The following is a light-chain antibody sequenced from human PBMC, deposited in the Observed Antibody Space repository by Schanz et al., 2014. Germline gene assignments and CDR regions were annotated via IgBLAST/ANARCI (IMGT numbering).Light chain of an antibody. J-gene: IGKJ1*01. V-gene: IGKV3-15*01. CDR1: QSVSSS. CDR3: QQYDNWWT. Sequence: DIVMTQSPDTLSVSPGERATLSCRASQSVSSSLAWYQQKPGQAPRLLIYGASTRATGIPARFSGSGSGTEFTLTISSLQSEDFVVYYCQQYDNWWTFGPGTKVEIK. CDR2: GAS.